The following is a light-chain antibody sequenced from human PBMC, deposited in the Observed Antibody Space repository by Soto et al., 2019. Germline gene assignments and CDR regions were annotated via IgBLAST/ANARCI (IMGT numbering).Light chain of an antibody. CDR1: SSDVGGSNF. CDR3: YSYAGTYTLV. CDR2: DVA. V-gene: IGLV2-14*03. Sequence: QSALTQPASVSDSPGQSITISCTGTSSDVGGSNFVSWYQQHPGKPPKLIIYDVANRPSGVSNRFSGSKSGNTASLTISGLQAEDEADYYCYSYAGTYTLVFGGGTKLTVL. J-gene: IGLJ2*01.